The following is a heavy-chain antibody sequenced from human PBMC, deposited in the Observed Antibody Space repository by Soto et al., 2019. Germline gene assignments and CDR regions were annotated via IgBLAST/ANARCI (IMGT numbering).Heavy chain of an antibody. CDR1: GFTFSNYG. J-gene: IGHJ6*03. CDR2: IGAGGVII. CDR3: TKSLRFNYMDV. Sequence: GGSLRLSCAASGFTFSNYGMAWVRQAPGKGLEWVSGIGAGGVIIHYADSVKGRFSPSRDNSKNKLYLQLNSLRAEDTAVYYCTKSLRFNYMDVWGKGTTVTVSS. V-gene: IGHV3-23*01. D-gene: IGHD3-16*02.